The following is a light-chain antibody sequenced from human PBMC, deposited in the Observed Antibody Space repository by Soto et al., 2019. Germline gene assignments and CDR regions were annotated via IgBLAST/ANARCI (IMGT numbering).Light chain of an antibody. V-gene: IGLV1-47*01. CDR3: SSYGGGDTFHVI. CDR2: ENN. CDR1: RSNIGNNY. J-gene: IGLJ2*01. Sequence: QSVLTQPPSASGTPGQRVTISCSGSRSNIGNNYVYWYQQLPGTAPKLLIYENNQRPSGVPDRFSGSKSGTSASLAISGLRSEDEAVYYCSSYGGGDTFHVIFGGGTKVTVL.